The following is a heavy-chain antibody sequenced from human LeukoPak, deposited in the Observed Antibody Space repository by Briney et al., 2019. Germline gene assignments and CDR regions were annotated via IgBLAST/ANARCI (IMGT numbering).Heavy chain of an antibody. J-gene: IGHJ5*02. CDR3: ARNWFDP. CDR2: IYSGGST. V-gene: IGHV3-53*05. Sequence: PGGSLRLSCAAYGFTVSSDYMSWVRQAPGKGLEWVSVIYSGGSTYYADSVKGRFTISRDKSKNTVYLQINSLRFEDTAMYYCARNWFDPWGQGTLVTVSS. CDR1: GFTVSSDY.